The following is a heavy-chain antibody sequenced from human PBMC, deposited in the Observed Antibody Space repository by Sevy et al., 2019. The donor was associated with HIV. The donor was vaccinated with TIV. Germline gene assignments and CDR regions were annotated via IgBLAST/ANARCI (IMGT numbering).Heavy chain of an antibody. CDR2: IRYDGSNE. CDR1: GFTFSNYG. CDR3: AKDRKVLLVVYAIPFDALDI. Sequence: GGSLRLSCAASGFTFSNYGIHWVRQAPGKGLEWVAFIRYDGSNEYYVDSVEGRFTISRDNSKSTLYLQMNSLSAEDTAVYYCAKDRKVLLVVYAIPFDALDIWGQGTMVTVSS. J-gene: IGHJ3*02. V-gene: IGHV3-30*02. D-gene: IGHD2-8*02.